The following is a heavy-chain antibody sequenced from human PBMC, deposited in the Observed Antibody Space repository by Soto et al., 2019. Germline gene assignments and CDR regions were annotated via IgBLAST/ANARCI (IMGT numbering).Heavy chain of an antibody. CDR3: AREWRLRGYYYYGMDV. V-gene: IGHV4-31*03. CDR2: IYYSGST. D-gene: IGHD2-8*01. J-gene: IGHJ6*02. Sequence: SETLSLTCTVSGGSISSGGYYWSWIRQHPGKGLEWIGYIYYSGSTYYNPSLKSRVTISVDTSKNQFSLKLSAVTAADTAVDYCAREWRLRGYYYYGMDVWGQGTTVTGSS. CDR1: GGSISSGGYY.